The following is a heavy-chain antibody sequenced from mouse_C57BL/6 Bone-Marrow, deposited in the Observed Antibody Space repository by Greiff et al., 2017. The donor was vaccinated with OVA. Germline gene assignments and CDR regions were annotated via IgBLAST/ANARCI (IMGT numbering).Heavy chain of an antibody. CDR1: GYTFTSYW. Sequence: QVHVKQSGAELVKPGASVKMSCKASGYTFTSYWITWVKQRPGQGLEWIGDIYPGSGSTNYNEKFKSKATLTVDTSSSTAYMQLSSLTSEDSAVYYCARYSNFYFDYWGQGTTLTVSS. CDR3: ARYSNFYFDY. J-gene: IGHJ2*01. D-gene: IGHD2-5*01. CDR2: IYPGSGST. V-gene: IGHV1-55*01.